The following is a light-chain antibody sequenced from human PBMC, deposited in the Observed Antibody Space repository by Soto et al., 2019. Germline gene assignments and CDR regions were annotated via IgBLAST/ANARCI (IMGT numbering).Light chain of an antibody. CDR3: QQYGGSPAIT. CDR1: QRISSTF. J-gene: IGKJ5*01. V-gene: IGKV3-20*01. CDR2: GAS. Sequence: IVLTQSPGTLSLSLGERASLSCRASQRISSTFLAWYQQKPGQAPRLLIYGASSRATGIPDRFRASASGTDFTLTISRLEPEDFAVYFCQQYGGSPAITFGQGTRLEIK.